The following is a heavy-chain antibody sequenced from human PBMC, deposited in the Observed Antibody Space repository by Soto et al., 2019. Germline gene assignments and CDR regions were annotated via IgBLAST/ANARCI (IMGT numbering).Heavy chain of an antibody. CDR3: ARLIDNAYFDY. V-gene: IGHV1-3*01. CDR2: INAGRGKT. Sequence: QGQLVQSGAEVKKPGASVKVSCGTSGFSFTSYSFHWVRQAPAQGLQWMGWINAGRGKTKYSQQFQGRVTFTWDTSANTVYMELSRLTSEDTSVFYCARLIDNAYFDYWGQGTLVPVSA. CDR1: GFSFTSYS. D-gene: IGHD2-21*01. J-gene: IGHJ4*02.